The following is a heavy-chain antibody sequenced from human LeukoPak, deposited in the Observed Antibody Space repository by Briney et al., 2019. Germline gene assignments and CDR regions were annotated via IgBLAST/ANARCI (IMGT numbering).Heavy chain of an antibody. V-gene: IGHV4-39*07. D-gene: IGHD5-18*01. J-gene: IGHJ4*02. CDR2: VYYTGST. CDR3: ARTDSYGYFCDY. Sequence: PSETLSLTCTVSGGSISSALYHWGWIRQPPGKNLEWLGSVYYTGSTHNNPSLKSRVTISVDTSKNQFSLKLSSVTAADTAVYYCARTDSYGYFCDYWGQGTLVTVSS. CDR1: GGSISSALYH.